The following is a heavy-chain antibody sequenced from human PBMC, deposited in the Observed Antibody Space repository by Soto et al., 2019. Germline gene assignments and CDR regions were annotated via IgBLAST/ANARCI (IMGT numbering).Heavy chain of an antibody. CDR1: ASTFTSYV. J-gene: IGHJ4*02. D-gene: IGHD3-10*01. Sequence: VKVSCKASASTFTSYVISWVRQAPGQGLEWMGGIIPIFGTANYAQKFQGRVTITADESTSTAYMELSSLRSEDTAVYYCARGLGGSGSSDYWGQGTLVTVSS. CDR3: ARGLGGSGSSDY. V-gene: IGHV1-69*13. CDR2: IIPIFGTA.